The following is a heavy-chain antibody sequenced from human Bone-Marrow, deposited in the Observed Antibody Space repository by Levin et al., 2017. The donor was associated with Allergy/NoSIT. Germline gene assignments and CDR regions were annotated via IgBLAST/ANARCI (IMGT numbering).Heavy chain of an antibody. CDR2: IIPILGIA. J-gene: IGHJ3*02. CDR1: GGTFSSYA. Sequence: KISCKASGGTFSSYAISWVRQAPGQGLEWMGRIIPILGIANYAQKFQGRVTITADKSTSTAYMELSSLRSEDTAVYYCARGRAAYCGGDCYSDAFDIWGQGTMVTVSS. CDR3: ARGRAAYCGGDCYSDAFDI. D-gene: IGHD2-21*02. V-gene: IGHV1-69*04.